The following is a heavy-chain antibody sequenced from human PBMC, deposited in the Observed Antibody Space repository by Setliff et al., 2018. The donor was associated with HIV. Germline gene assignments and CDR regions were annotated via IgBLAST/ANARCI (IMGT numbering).Heavy chain of an antibody. J-gene: IGHJ3*02. Sequence: GASVKVSCKASTYTFSSYVINWVRQAPGQGLEWMGRISVYNGKTIYAQKLQGRVIMTTDTSTSTAYMELRSLRADDTAMYYCATQRDIVMVPGQGGFDIWAKGTMVTVSS. D-gene: IGHD2-2*01. CDR3: ATQRDIVMVPGQGGFDI. V-gene: IGHV1-18*01. CDR1: TYTFSSYV. CDR2: ISVYNGKT.